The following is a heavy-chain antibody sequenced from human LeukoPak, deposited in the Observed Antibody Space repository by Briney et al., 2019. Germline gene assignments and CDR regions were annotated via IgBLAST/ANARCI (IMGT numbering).Heavy chain of an antibody. V-gene: IGHV3-30*02. CDR2: IRYDGSNK. CDR1: GFSFSSYG. Sequence: GGSLRLSCAASGFSFSSYGMHWVRQAPGKGLEWVAFIRYDGSNKYYADSVKGRFTISRDNSKNTLYLQMNGLRAEDTAVYYCAKTYYYDSSGYYYRGRGYYFDYWGQGTLVTVSS. CDR3: AKTYYYDSSGYYYRGRGYYFDY. D-gene: IGHD3-22*01. J-gene: IGHJ4*02.